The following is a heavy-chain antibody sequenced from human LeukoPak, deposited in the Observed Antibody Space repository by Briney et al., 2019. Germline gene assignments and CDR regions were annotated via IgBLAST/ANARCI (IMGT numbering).Heavy chain of an antibody. CDR1: GGSISSGGYS. D-gene: IGHD3-22*01. Sequence: SETLSLTCAVSGGSISSGGYSWSWIRQPPGKGLEWIGYIYHSGSTYYNPSLKSRVTISVDRSKNQFSLKLSSVTAADTAVYYCARAHYYDSSGYPYFDYWGQGTLVTVSS. V-gene: IGHV4-30-2*01. J-gene: IGHJ4*02. CDR2: IYHSGST. CDR3: ARAHYYDSSGYPYFDY.